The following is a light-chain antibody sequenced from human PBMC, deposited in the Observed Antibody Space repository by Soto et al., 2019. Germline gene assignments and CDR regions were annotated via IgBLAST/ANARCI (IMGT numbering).Light chain of an antibody. CDR2: EVS. CDR1: SSDVGNYNY. J-gene: IGLJ1*01. CDR3: NSYGGRNNYV. V-gene: IGLV2-8*01. Sequence: QSVLTQPPSASGSPGQSVTISRTGTSSDVGNYNYVSWYQQHPGKAPKLIIYEVSYRPSGVPDRFSGSKSGNTASLTVSGLQAEDEADYYCNSYGGRNNYVFGTGTKVTVL.